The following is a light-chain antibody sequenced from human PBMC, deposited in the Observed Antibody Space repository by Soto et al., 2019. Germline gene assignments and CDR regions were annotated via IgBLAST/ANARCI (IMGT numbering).Light chain of an antibody. CDR2: QDS. CDR1: KLGDKY. CDR3: QAWDSSTGVV. J-gene: IGLJ2*01. V-gene: IGLV3-1*01. Sequence: SYELTQPPSVSVSPGQTASITCSGDKLGDKYACCYQQKPGQSPVLVIYQDSKRPSGIPERFSGSNSGNTATLTISGTQAMDEADYYCQAWDSSTGVVFGGGTKVTVL.